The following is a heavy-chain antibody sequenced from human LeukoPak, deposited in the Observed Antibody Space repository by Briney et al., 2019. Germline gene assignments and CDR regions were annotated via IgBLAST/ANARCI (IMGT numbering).Heavy chain of an antibody. CDR2: IYHSGST. CDR1: GYSISSGYY. CDR3: ARHHSREGCSSTSCPFDP. Sequence: SETLSLTCTVSGYSISSGYYWGWIRQPPGKGLEWIGNIYHSGSTYYNPSLKSRVTISVDTSKNQFSLKLSSVTAADTAVYYCARHHSREGCSSTSCPFDPWGQGTLVTVSS. J-gene: IGHJ5*02. D-gene: IGHD2-2*01. V-gene: IGHV4-38-2*02.